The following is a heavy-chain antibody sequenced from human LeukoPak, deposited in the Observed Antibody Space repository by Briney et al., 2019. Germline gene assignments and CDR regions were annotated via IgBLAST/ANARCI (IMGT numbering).Heavy chain of an antibody. CDR2: INHSGST. Sequence: GSLTLSCAASGFTFSSYSMNWVRQPPGKGVEWIGEINHSGSTNYNPSLKSRVSISVDTSKSQFSLKLSSVTAADTAVYYCARVPLTLCDYWGQGTLVTVFS. CDR3: ARVPLTLCDY. V-gene: IGHV4-34*01. J-gene: IGHJ4*02. CDR1: GFTFSSYS.